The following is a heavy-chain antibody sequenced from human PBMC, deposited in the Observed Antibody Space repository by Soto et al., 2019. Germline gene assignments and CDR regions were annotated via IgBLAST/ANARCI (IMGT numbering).Heavy chain of an antibody. J-gene: IGHJ5*02. CDR2: ISGSGGST. CDR1: GFTFSSYA. Sequence: GGSLRLSCAASGFTFSSYAMSWVRQAPGKGLEWVSAISGSGGSTYYADSVKGRFTISRDNSKNTLYLQMNSLRAEDTAVYYCAKESSIQLWADNWFDPWGQGTLVTVSS. D-gene: IGHD5-18*01. V-gene: IGHV3-23*01. CDR3: AKESSIQLWADNWFDP.